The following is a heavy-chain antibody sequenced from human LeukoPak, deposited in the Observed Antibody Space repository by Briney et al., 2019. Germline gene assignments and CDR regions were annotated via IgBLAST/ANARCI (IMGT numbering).Heavy chain of an antibody. D-gene: IGHD2-2*02. Sequence: PGGSLRLSCAASGITFSSYWMSWVRQAPGKGLEWVANIKEDGSEKYYVDSVKGRFTISRDNAKNSLYLQMNSLRAEDTAVYYCSRHLGYCSSTSCYTYAFDIWGQGTMVTVSS. CDR3: SRHLGYCSSTSCYTYAFDI. CDR1: GITFSSYW. V-gene: IGHV3-7*01. J-gene: IGHJ3*02. CDR2: IKEDGSEK.